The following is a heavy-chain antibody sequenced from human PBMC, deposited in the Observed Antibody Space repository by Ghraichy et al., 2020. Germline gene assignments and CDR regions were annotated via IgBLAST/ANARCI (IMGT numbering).Heavy chain of an antibody. V-gene: IGHV4-34*01. CDR2: INHSGST. CDR1: GGSFSGYY. CDR3: ARVCSSTSCYSKADY. J-gene: IGHJ4*02. Sequence: SETLSLTCAVYGGSFSGYYWSWIRQPPGKGLEWIGEINHSGSTNYNPSLKSRVTISVDTSKNQFSLKLSSVTAADTAVYYCARVCSSTSCYSKADYWGQGTLVTVSS. D-gene: IGHD2-2*01.